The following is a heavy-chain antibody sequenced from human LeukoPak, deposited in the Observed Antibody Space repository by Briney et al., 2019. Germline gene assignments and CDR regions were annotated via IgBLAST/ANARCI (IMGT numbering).Heavy chain of an antibody. D-gene: IGHD4-17*01. CDR2: IYYSGST. Sequence: SETLSLTCTVSGGSISSSSYYWGWIRQPPGKGLEWIGSIYYSGSTNYNPSLKSRVTISVDTSKNQFSLKLSSVTAADTAVYYCARGDDYGDAFDIWGQGTMVTVSS. V-gene: IGHV4-39*07. CDR3: ARGDDYGDAFDI. CDR1: GGSISSSSYY. J-gene: IGHJ3*02.